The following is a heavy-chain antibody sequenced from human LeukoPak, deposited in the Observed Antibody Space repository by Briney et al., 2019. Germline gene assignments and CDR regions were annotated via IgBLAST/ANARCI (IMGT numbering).Heavy chain of an antibody. CDR3: APTAEAYTSNWSV. V-gene: IGHV1-2*02. CDR2: INPDSGFA. CDR1: GYTFRDDY. Sequence: ASVKVSSKASGYTFRDDYMHSVRQAPGQGLESMGWINPDSGFANYAQKFQGRVTMTRDTSISTAYLEVRRLTSDDTAVYYCAPTAEAYTSNWSVWGPGTLVTVSS. J-gene: IGHJ4*02. D-gene: IGHD6-13*01.